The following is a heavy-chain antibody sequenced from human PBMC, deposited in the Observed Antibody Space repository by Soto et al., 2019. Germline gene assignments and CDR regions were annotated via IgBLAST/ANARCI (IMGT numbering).Heavy chain of an antibody. CDR2: LYHGGRT. CDR3: ARDGGRYYAVDV. D-gene: IGHD3-3*01. J-gene: IGHJ6*02. Sequence: SETLSLTCAVSGYSISSGYYWGWFRQPPGKGLEWIATLYHGGRTYYSPSLKSLVTISEDTSKNQFSLRLTSVTAADTAVYYCARDGGRYYAVDVWGQGTTVTVSS. CDR1: GYSISSGYY. V-gene: IGHV4-38-2*02.